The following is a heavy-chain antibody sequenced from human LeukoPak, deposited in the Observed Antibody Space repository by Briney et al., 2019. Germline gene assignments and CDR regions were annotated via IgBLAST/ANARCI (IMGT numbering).Heavy chain of an antibody. CDR1: GYSISSGYY. CDR2: IYQSGST. CDR3: ARSEINDYNRY. J-gene: IGHJ4*02. Sequence: ETLSLTCTVSGYSISSGYYWGWIRQSPGKGLEWLGSIYQSGSTYDNPSLKSRVTMSVDTSRNQFSLNMRHVTAADTAVYYCARSEINDYNRYWGQGITVIVSS. D-gene: IGHD3-10*01. V-gene: IGHV4-38-2*02.